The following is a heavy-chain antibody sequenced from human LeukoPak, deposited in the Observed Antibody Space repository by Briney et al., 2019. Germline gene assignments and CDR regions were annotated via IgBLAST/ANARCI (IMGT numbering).Heavy chain of an antibody. V-gene: IGHV3-23*01. CDR3: AKNVGQVWLPLGY. J-gene: IGHJ4*02. CDR1: GFTFGSYA. CDR2: ISSGGST. D-gene: IGHD5-18*01. Sequence: GGSLRLSCAASGFTFGSYAMNWVRQAPGMGLEWVSGISSGGSTYYEDSVKGRFTISRDNSRNSLYLQMNSLRAEDTAVYYCAKNVGQVWLPLGYWGQGTLVTVSS.